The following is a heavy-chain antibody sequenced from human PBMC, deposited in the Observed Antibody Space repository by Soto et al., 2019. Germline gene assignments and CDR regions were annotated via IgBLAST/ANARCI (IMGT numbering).Heavy chain of an antibody. D-gene: IGHD6-19*01. Sequence: PSETLSLTCTVSDDSFRGAEYYWRWIRQPLGKGPEWIGYTYYNGDTKYNPALRSRVTMSEDTSKNQFSLRLSSVTAADTAVYFCARGPAYIDGWRTFDLWGRGILVTVSS. CDR1: DDSFRGAEYY. CDR2: TYYNGDT. CDR3: ARGPAYIDGWRTFDL. J-gene: IGHJ4*02. V-gene: IGHV4-61*08.